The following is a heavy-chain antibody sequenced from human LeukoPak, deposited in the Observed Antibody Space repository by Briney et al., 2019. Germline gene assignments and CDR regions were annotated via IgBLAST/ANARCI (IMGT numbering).Heavy chain of an antibody. CDR3: ARQVYYDRSGYSS. J-gene: IGHJ5*02. CDR1: GLTLSSYW. Sequence: PGGSLRLSCAASGLTLSSYWMNWVRQAQGKGLEWVGSIKHDESEKYYVDSLKGRITISRDNAKNSLFLQMNSLRAEDTAVYYCARQVYYDRSGYSSWGQRTLVSVSS. CDR2: IKHDESEK. D-gene: IGHD3-22*01. V-gene: IGHV3-7*01.